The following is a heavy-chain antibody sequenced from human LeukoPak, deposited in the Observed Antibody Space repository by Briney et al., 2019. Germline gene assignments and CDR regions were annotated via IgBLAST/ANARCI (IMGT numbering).Heavy chain of an antibody. CDR1: GGTFTSYY. Sequence: ASVKVSCKASGGTFTSYYMHWVRQAPGQGLEWMGIINPSGGSTSYAQKFQGRVTMTRDTSTSTVYMELSRLRSDDTAVYYCARGNVDENWFDPWGQGTLVTVSS. J-gene: IGHJ5*02. V-gene: IGHV1-46*01. D-gene: IGHD5-12*01. CDR2: INPSGGST. CDR3: ARGNVDENWFDP.